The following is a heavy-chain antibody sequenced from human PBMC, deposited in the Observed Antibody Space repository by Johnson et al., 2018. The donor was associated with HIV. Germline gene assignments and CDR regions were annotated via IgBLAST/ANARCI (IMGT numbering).Heavy chain of an antibody. D-gene: IGHD3-9*01. CDR3: AREDGTDILTRGDAFDI. CDR1: GFTFDDYG. Sequence: VQLVESGGGVVRPGGSLRLSCAASGFTFDDYGMSWVRQAPGKGLAWVSGINWNGGSTGYADSVKGRFTMSRDNVKKSLYLQMNSLRAEDTAVYYCAREDGTDILTRGDAFDIWGQGTMVTVSS. CDR2: INWNGGST. J-gene: IGHJ3*02. V-gene: IGHV3-20*04.